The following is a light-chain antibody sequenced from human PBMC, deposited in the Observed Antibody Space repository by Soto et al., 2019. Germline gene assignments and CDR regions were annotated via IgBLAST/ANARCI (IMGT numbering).Light chain of an antibody. CDR1: SSDVGSYNF. V-gene: IGLV2-23*01. CDR3: CSYEGSSTLV. Sequence: QSVLTQPASVSGSPGQSITISCTGTSSDVGSYNFVSWYQQHPGKAPKLMIYEGSKRPSGVSNRFSGSKSGNTASLTISGLQAEDEADYYCCSYEGSSTLVFGGGTKVTVL. J-gene: IGLJ2*01. CDR2: EGS.